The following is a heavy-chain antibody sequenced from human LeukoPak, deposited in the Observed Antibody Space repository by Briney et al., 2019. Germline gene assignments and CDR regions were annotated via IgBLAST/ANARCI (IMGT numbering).Heavy chain of an antibody. Sequence: GGSLRLSCAASGFTFINYWMTWVRQAPGKGLELVANIKQDGSEKYYVDSVTGRFTISRDNAKNSLFLQMSSLRADDTAVYYCARGGIRGVLMEYWGQGTLVTVSS. CDR2: IKQDGSEK. CDR1: GFTFINYW. J-gene: IGHJ4*02. CDR3: ARGGIRGVLMEY. D-gene: IGHD3-10*01. V-gene: IGHV3-7*05.